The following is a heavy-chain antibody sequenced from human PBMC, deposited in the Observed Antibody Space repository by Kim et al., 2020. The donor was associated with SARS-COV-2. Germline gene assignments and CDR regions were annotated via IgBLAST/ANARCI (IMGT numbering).Heavy chain of an antibody. J-gene: IGHJ3*02. V-gene: IGHV3-23*01. CDR2: IGNSGATT. CDR1: GFSFSSYT. Sequence: GGSLRLSCAASGFSFSSYTMSWVRQAPGTGLEWVSVIGNSGATTYYAESVKGRFTISRDNSKNTLYLQMNSLRAEDTAIYYCAKRITSNNWYAFDMWGQGTMVTVSS. D-gene: IGHD6-13*01. CDR3: AKRITSNNWYAFDM.